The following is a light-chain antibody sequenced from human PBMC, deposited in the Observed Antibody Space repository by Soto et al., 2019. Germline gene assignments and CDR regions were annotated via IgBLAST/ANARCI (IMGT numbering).Light chain of an antibody. CDR1: QVISSH. V-gene: IGKV1-9*01. CDR3: QQLNSYSLT. Sequence: DIQLTQSPSFLSASVGDRVTITCRASQVISSHLAWYQQKPGKAPNLLIHDASTLQGGVPPRFSGSGSGTEFSLTISSLQPEDFATYYCQQLNSYSLTFGGGTKVELK. CDR2: DAS. J-gene: IGKJ4*01.